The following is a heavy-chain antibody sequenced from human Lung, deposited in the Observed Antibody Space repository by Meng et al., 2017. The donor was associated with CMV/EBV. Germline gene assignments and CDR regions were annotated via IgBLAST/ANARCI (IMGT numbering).Heavy chain of an antibody. CDR3: TRLEDGSSYRGH. Sequence: XVSXKGSGYTFSNYWIGWVRQTPGKGLEWMGIIYPGDSDTRYSPSFQGQVTISADKSISTAYLQWSNLKASDTAMYYCTRLEDGSSYRGHGGKGTMVTVSS. V-gene: IGHV5-51*01. D-gene: IGHD1-26*01. CDR2: IYPGDSDT. CDR1: GYTFSNYW. J-gene: IGHJ4*02.